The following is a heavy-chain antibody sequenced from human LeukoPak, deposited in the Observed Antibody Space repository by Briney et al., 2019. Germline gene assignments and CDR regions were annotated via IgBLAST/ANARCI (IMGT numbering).Heavy chain of an antibody. D-gene: IGHD3-10*01. J-gene: IGHJ4*02. CDR1: GGSISSYY. Sequence: SETLSPTCTVSGGSISSYYWSWIRQPPGKGLEWIEYIYYSGSTYYNPSLKSRVTISVDTSKNQFSLKLSSVTAADTAVYYCARSGPQGPWVGENHPYYFDYWGQGTLVTVSS. V-gene: IGHV4-59*04. CDR2: IYYSGST. CDR3: ARSGPQGPWVGENHPYYFDY.